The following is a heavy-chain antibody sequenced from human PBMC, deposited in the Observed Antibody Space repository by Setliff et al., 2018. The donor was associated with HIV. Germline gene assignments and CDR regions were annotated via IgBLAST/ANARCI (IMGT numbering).Heavy chain of an antibody. J-gene: IGHJ4*02. Sequence: ASVKVSCKASGYTFTDYYIHWVRQAPGQGLEWMGRINPNNGGTNYAQKFQGRVTMTRDTSISTAYMDLNSLRSEDTAVYYCARADYGDHLDYWGQGILVTVSS. CDR3: ARADYGDHLDY. D-gene: IGHD4-17*01. CDR2: INPNNGGT. CDR1: GYTFTDYY. V-gene: IGHV1-2*06.